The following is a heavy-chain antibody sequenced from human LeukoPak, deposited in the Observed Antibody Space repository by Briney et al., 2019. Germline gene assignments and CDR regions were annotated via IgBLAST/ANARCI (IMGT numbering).Heavy chain of an antibody. CDR1: GFTFGSYA. CDR3: AKSMVRGVMGYYYGMDV. V-gene: IGHV3-23*01. D-gene: IGHD3-10*01. Sequence: GGSLRLSCAASGFTFGSYAMSWVRQAPGKGLEWVSAISGSGGSTYYADSVKGRFTISRDNSKNTLYLQMNSLGAEDTAVYYCAKSMVRGVMGYYYGMDVWGQGTTVTVSS. CDR2: ISGSGGST. J-gene: IGHJ6*02.